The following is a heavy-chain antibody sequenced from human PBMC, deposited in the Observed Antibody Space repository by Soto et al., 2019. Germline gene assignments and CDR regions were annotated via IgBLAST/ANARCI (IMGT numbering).Heavy chain of an antibody. J-gene: IGHJ4*02. CDR3: ARDYGDYVGYFDY. CDR1: GYTFSNYG. V-gene: IGHV1-18*01. CDR2: FNSYNGDA. D-gene: IGHD4-17*01. Sequence: ASVKVSCKASGYTFSNYGISWVRQDPGQGLEWMGWFNSYNGDARSAQNLQGRVTMTTDTSTSAAYMELWSLRSDETAVYYCARDYGDYVGYFDYWGQGTLVTVSS.